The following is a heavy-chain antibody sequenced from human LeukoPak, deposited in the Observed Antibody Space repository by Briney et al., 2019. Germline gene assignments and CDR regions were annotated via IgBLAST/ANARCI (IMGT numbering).Heavy chain of an antibody. Sequence: SETLSLTCTVSGGSISSGGYYWSWIRQPPGKGLEWIGYIYHSGSTYYNPSLKSRVTISLDTSKNQFSLKLSSVTAADTAVYYCARHDPIVGTPDAFDIWGQGTMVTVSS. D-gene: IGHD1-26*01. CDR3: ARHDPIVGTPDAFDI. J-gene: IGHJ3*02. CDR2: IYHSGST. CDR1: GGSISSGGYY. V-gene: IGHV4-30-2*01.